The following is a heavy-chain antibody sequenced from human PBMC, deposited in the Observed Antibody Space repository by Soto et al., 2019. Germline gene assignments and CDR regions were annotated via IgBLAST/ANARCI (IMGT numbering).Heavy chain of an antibody. V-gene: IGHV3-21*01. CDR2: IGDTGSFI. J-gene: IGHJ2*01. CDR3: ARDRGHDAWYFDL. Sequence: MELVESGGGLVKPGGSLRLSCEASGFAFNEYTIHWVRQPPGRGLDWVSSIGDTGSFIYYADSMKGRITISRDNAKKTVYLQMNKLRVEDTAIYYCARDRGHDAWYFDLWGRGTAVTVSS. CDR1: GFAFNEYT. D-gene: IGHD5-12*01.